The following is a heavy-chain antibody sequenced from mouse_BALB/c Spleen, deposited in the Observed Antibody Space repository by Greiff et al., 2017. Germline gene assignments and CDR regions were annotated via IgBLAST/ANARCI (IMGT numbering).Heavy chain of an antibody. D-gene: IGHD2-14*01. V-gene: IGHV1S56*01. Sequence: VQLQESGPELVKPGASVRISCKASVYTFTSYYIHWVKQRPGQGLEWIGWIYPGNVNTKYNEKFKGKATLTADKSSSTAYMQLSSLTSEDSAVYFCACTRYYAMDYWGQGTSVTVSS. CDR1: VYTFTSYY. CDR3: ACTRYYAMDY. J-gene: IGHJ4*01. CDR2: IYPGNVNT.